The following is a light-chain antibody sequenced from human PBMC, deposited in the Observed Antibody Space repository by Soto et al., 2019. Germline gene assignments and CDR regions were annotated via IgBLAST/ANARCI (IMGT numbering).Light chain of an antibody. CDR2: AAT. Sequence: RASQSITSYLTWYQQRPGQAPRLLMYAATNRASGVPARFSGSKPGTDFTLTISSRHPEDFALSFYQRPCAAPGTIGQGTKVDIK. CDR1: QSITSY. CDR3: QRPCAAPGT. J-gene: IGKJ1*01. V-gene: IGKV3D-11*02.